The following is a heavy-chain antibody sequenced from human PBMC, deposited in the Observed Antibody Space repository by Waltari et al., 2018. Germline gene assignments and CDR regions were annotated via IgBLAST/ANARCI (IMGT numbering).Heavy chain of an antibody. D-gene: IGHD3-22*01. CDR2: TYHRGST. J-gene: IGHJ4*02. CDR1: GYSISRGYD. Sequence: QVQLQESGPGLVKPSETLSLTCAVSGYSISRGYDWGWIRHPPGKGLDWIGSTYHRGSTYYNPSLKSRVTISVDTSKNQFSLKLSSVTAADTAVYYCAWYYYDSSGYYFDYWGQGTLVTVSS. V-gene: IGHV4-38-2*01. CDR3: AWYYYDSSGYYFDY.